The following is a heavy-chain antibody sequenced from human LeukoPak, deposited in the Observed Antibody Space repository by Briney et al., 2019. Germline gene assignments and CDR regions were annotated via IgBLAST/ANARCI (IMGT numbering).Heavy chain of an antibody. V-gene: IGHV3-23*01. D-gene: IGHD1-26*01. CDR3: AKDRTVGASYWYFDL. CDR1: GVTLSNYA. CDR2: TSSSGSGGNT. Sequence: GGSLRLSCVASGVTLSNYAMSWARQAPGKGLEWVSGTSSSGSGGNTYYADSVKGRFTISRDSSRNTLFLHMNTLRAEDTAIYCCAKDRTVGASYWYFDLWGRGTLVTVSS. J-gene: IGHJ2*01.